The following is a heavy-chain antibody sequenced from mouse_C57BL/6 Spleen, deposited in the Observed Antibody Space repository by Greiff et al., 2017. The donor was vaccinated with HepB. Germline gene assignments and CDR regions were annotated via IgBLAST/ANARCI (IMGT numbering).Heavy chain of an antibody. CDR1: GFTFSSYG. Sequence: EVQGVESGGDLVKPGGSLKLSCAASGFTFSSYGMSWVRQTPDKRLEWVATISSGGSYTYYPDSVKGRFTISRDNAKNTLYLQMSSLKSEDTAMYYCASNYGPWFAYWGQGTLVTVSA. V-gene: IGHV5-6*01. J-gene: IGHJ3*01. CDR2: ISSGGSYT. D-gene: IGHD1-1*02. CDR3: ASNYGPWFAY.